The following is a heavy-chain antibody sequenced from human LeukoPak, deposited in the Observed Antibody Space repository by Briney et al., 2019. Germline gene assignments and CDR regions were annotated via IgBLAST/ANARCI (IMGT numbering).Heavy chain of an antibody. CDR3: ARASGAAGTEFDY. CDR1: GGSISSSSYY. V-gene: IGHV4-39*01. J-gene: IGHJ4*02. Sequence: SSETLSLTCTVSGGSISSSSYYWGWIRQPPGKGLEWIGSIYYSGSTYYNPSLKSRVTISVDTSKNQFSLKLSSVTAADTAVYYCARASGAAGTEFDYWGQGTLVTVSS. CDR2: IYYSGST. D-gene: IGHD6-13*01.